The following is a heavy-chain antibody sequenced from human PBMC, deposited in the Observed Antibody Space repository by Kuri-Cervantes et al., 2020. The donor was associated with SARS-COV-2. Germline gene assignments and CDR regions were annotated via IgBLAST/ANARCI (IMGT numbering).Heavy chain of an antibody. D-gene: IGHD3-10*01. CDR3: SGSSIAPNDYYYGMDV. J-gene: IGHJ6*02. CDR1: GYTFTSYG. CDR2: ISAYNGNT. V-gene: IGHV1-18*04. Sequence: ASLQVSCKASGYTFTSYGISWARQAPGQGLEWMGWISAYNGNTNYAQKLQGRVTMTTDTSTSTAYKEQRNLRTDDTAVYYCSGSSIAPNDYYYGMDVWGQGTTVTVSS.